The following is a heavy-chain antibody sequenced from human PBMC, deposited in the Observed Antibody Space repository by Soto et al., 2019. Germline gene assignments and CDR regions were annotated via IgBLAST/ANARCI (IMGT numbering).Heavy chain of an antibody. CDR1: GGSFSGYY. J-gene: IGHJ3*02. CDR2: INHSGST. Sequence: PSETLSLTCAVYGGSFSGYYWSWIRQPPGKGLEWIGEINHSGSTNYNPSLKSRVTISVDTSKNQFSLKLSSVTAADTAVYYCASASPGYCSGGSCYSVGAFDIWGQGTMVTVSS. D-gene: IGHD2-15*01. V-gene: IGHV4-34*01. CDR3: ASASPGYCSGGSCYSVGAFDI.